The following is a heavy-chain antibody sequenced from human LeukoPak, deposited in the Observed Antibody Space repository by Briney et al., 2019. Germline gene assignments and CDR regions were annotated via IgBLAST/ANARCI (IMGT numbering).Heavy chain of an antibody. V-gene: IGHV4-59*08. CDR2: IYYSGST. J-gene: IGHJ4*02. Sequence: PSETLSLTCTVSGGSISSYYWSWIRQPPGKGLEWIGYIYYSGSTNYNPSLKSRVTISVDTSKNQFSLKLSSVTAADTAVYYCARGDNYYDSSGYYPTPNYYFDYWGQGTLVTVSS. CDR3: ARGDNYYDSSGYYPTPNYYFDY. D-gene: IGHD3-22*01. CDR1: GGSISSYY.